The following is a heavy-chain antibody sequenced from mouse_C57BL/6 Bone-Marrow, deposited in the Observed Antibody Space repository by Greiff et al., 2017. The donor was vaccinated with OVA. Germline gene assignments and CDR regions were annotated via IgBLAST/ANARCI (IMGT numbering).Heavy chain of an antibody. V-gene: IGHV3-6*01. J-gene: IGHJ2*01. CDR2: ISYDGSN. D-gene: IGHD3-1*01. CDR1: GYSITSGYY. CDR3: ARGLGVGAY. Sequence: EVQVVESGPGLVKPSQSLSLTCSVTGYSITSGYYWNWIRQFPGNKLEWMGYISYDGSNNYNPSLKNRISITRDTTKNQFFLKLNSVTTEDTATYYCARGLGVGAYWGQGTTLTVSS.